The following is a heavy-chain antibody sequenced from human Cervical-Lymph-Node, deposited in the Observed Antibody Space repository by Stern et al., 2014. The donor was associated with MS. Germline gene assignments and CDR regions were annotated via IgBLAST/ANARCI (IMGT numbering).Heavy chain of an antibody. CDR3: ARDDRGSSWYRFDF. CDR1: GDSISNAGYY. J-gene: IGHJ4*02. D-gene: IGHD6-13*01. CDR2: IYYSGST. Sequence: VQLVESGPGVAKPSQTLSLTCTVSGDSISNAGYYWTWIRQLPGKGLEWVGYIYYSGSTYYNPSLKSRVTMSLDTSKNQFSLNLSSVTAADTAIYYCARDDRGSSWYRFDFWGQGTLVTVSS. V-gene: IGHV4-31*03.